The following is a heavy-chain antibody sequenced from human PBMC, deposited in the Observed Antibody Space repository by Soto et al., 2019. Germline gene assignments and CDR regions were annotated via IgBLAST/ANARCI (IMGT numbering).Heavy chain of an antibody. CDR3: ARGDCVGGTCYSLAGSFYYYMDV. D-gene: IGHD2-15*01. Sequence: EVQLVESGGGLVQPGGFLRLSCAASGFTFSNYWRYWVRQAPGKGLEWVSRINSDGSVSSYADSVKGRLTISRDNVKNTLYLQMDSLRAEDTAAYFCARGDCVGGTCYSLAGSFYYYMDVWGKGTTVTVFS. CDR2: INSDGSVS. V-gene: IGHV3-74*02. CDR1: GFTFSNYW. J-gene: IGHJ6*03.